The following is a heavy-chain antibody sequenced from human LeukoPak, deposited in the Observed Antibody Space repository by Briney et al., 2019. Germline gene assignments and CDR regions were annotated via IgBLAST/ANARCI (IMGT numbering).Heavy chain of an antibody. V-gene: IGHV3-7*03. CDR1: GFNFNTYW. J-gene: IGHJ4*02. CDR3: ARAVTSTEGY. Sequence: GGSLRLSCASSGFNFNTYWMTWVRQAPRKGLEWVASLNEDGNRKYYVDSVKGRFTISRDNARKSLYLEMNSLRAEDTAVYYCARAVTSTEGYWGRGTLVTVSS. CDR2: LNEDGNRK.